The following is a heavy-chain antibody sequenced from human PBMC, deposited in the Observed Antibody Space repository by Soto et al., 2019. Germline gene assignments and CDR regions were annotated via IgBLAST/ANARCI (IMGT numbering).Heavy chain of an antibody. CDR2: ISVDKGNT. J-gene: IGHJ4*02. Sequence: GASVKVSCKASGYSFTSNGISWVRQAPGQGLEWMGWISVDKGNTNYAQKLQGRVTMTTDTSTSTAYMELRSLGSDDTAVYYCARDRGRLSLDIVLMVYARDDLDYWGQGTLVTVSS. CDR3: ARDRGRLSLDIVLMVYARDDLDY. V-gene: IGHV1-18*01. CDR1: GYSFTSNG. D-gene: IGHD2-8*01.